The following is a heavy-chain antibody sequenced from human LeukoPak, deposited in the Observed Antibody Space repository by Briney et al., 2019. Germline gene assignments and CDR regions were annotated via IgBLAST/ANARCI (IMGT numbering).Heavy chain of an antibody. CDR1: GGSICSSSYY. CDR2: IYYSGST. CDR3: ARDRGRSGSYPFAY. V-gene: IGHV4-39*07. D-gene: IGHD1-26*01. J-gene: IGHJ4*02. Sequence: ETLSLTCTVSGGSICSSSYYWGWIRQPPGKGLGWIGSIYYSGSTYYTPSLKGRVTISVDTSKNQFSLKLSSVTAADTAVYYCARDRGRSGSYPFAYWGQGTLVTVSS.